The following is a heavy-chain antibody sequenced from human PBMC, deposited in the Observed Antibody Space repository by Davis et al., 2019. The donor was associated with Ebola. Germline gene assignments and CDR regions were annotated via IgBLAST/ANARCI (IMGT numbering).Heavy chain of an antibody. CDR3: ARVGSYVWFDP. V-gene: IGHV4-59*01. CDR2: IYYSGST. D-gene: IGHD3-16*01. J-gene: IGHJ5*02. Sequence: MPSETLSLTCSVSGGSISTYYWSWIRQPPGTPLPFFRYIYYSGSTHYNPSLKSRVTISVDTSKNQFSLKLSSVTAADTAVYYCARVGSYVWFDPWGQGTLVTVSS. CDR1: GGSISTYY.